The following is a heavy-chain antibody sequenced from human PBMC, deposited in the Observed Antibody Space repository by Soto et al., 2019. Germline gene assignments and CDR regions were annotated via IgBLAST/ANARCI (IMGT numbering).Heavy chain of an antibody. CDR3: AKEGRFGSSWPAGDS. V-gene: IGHV3-23*01. CDR1: GFTFSSHT. CDR2: ISGSGTGT. Sequence: EVHLLESGGGLVQTGGSLRLACAASGFTFSSHTMNWVRQAPGKGLERVSGISGSGTGTYYAASVKGRFTISRDNSEEAVYLQMSSLAAEDTAVYYCAKEGRFGSSWPAGDSWGQGTLVTVSS. D-gene: IGHD6-13*01. J-gene: IGHJ5*01.